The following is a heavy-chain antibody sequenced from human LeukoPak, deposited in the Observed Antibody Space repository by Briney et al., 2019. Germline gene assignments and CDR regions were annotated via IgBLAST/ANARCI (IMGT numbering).Heavy chain of an antibody. CDR3: ARSMVRGVSLVYYFDY. D-gene: IGHD3-10*01. J-gene: IGHJ4*02. Sequence: ASVKVSCKASGYTFTRYYMHWVRQAPGQGLEGMGWINPNSGGTNYAQKFQGRVTMTRDTSISTAYMELSRLRSDDTAVYYCARSMVRGVSLVYYFDYWGQGTLVTVSS. V-gene: IGHV1-2*02. CDR2: INPNSGGT. CDR1: GYTFTRYY.